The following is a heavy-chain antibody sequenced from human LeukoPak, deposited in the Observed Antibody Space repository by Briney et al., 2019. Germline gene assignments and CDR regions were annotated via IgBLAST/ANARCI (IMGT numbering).Heavy chain of an antibody. V-gene: IGHV3-21*01. Sequence: GGSLRLSCAASGFTFSSYSMNWVRQAPGKGLEWVSSISSSSSYIYYVDSVKGRFTISRDNAKNSLYLQMNSLRAEDTAVYYCARGRQNSGSYSDAFDIWGQGTMVTVSS. CDR3: ARGRQNSGSYSDAFDI. CDR1: GFTFSSYS. D-gene: IGHD1-26*01. CDR2: ISSSSSYI. J-gene: IGHJ3*02.